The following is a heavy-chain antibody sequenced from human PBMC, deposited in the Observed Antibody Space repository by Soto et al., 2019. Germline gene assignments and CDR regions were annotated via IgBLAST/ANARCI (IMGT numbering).Heavy chain of an antibody. D-gene: IGHD1-7*01. J-gene: IGHJ4*02. CDR2: IKSKTDGGTT. CDR1: GFTFSNAW. Sequence: GGSLRLSCAASGFTFSNAWMSWVRQAPGKGLEWVGRIKSKTDGGTTDYAAPVKGRFTISRDDSKNTLYLQMNSLKTEDTAVYYCTTDAHNWNYVPFDYWGQGTLVTVSS. V-gene: IGHV3-15*01. CDR3: TTDAHNWNYVPFDY.